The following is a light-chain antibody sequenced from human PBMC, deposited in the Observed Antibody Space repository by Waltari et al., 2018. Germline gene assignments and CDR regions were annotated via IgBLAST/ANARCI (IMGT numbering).Light chain of an antibody. CDR2: DAY. J-gene: IGKJ2*01. V-gene: IGKV3-11*01. CDR3: QQRGSWPPMYT. CDR1: QSVGTY. Sequence: EIVLTQSPATLSLSPGERATLSCRASQSVGTYLAWDQQKPGQAPRLLIYDAYYRATGIPARFSGSGSGTDFALTISSLEPDDFAVYYCQQRGSWPPMYTFGQGTKVEIK.